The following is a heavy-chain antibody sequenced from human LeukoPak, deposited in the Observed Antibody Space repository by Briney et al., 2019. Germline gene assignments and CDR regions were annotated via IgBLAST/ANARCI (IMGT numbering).Heavy chain of an antibody. CDR1: GGSISSYY. J-gene: IGHJ4*02. D-gene: IGHD2-2*01. Sequence: SETLSLTCTVSGGSISSYYWSWIRQPPGKGLEWIGYIYYSGSTNYNPSLKSRVTISVDTSKNQFSLKLSSVTAADTAVYYCASLYTNICSSTSCSPHYFDYWGQGTLVTVSS. V-gene: IGHV4-59*01. CDR2: IYYSGST. CDR3: ASLYTNICSSTSCSPHYFDY.